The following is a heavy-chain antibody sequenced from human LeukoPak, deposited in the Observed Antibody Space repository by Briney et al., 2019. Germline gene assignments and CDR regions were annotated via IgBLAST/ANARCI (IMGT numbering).Heavy chain of an antibody. V-gene: IGHV4-59*01. CDR3: ARAERNTYYYDSSRDAFDI. CDR2: IYYSGST. D-gene: IGHD3-22*01. J-gene: IGHJ3*02. CDR1: GGSISSYY. Sequence: SETLSLTCTVSGGSISSYYWSWIRQPPGKGLEWIGYIYYSGSTNYNPSLKSRVTISVDTTKNQFSLKLSSVTAADTAVYYCARAERNTYYYDSSRDAFDIWGQGTMVTVSS.